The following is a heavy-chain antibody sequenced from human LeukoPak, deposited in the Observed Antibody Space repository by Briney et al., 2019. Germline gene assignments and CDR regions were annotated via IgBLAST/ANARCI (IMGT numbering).Heavy chain of an antibody. V-gene: IGHV4-39*01. J-gene: IGHJ4*02. CDR2: IDYSGST. Sequence: SQTLSLTCTVYRGSTTSSRYYWGWIRQPPVKGLEWIDSIDYSGSTYYDPALMSRVTISVDTSKNQFSLKLSSVTAADTAVYYCARSGAGSSSGFDYWGQGTLVTVSS. CDR3: ARSGAGSSSGFDY. CDR1: RGSTTSSRYY. D-gene: IGHD6-6*01.